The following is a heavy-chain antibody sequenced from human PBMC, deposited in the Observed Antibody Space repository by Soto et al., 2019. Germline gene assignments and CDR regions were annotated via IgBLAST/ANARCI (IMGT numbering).Heavy chain of an antibody. V-gene: IGHV3-30*18. CDR2: ISYDGSNK. J-gene: IGHJ4*02. Sequence: GGSLRLSCAASGFTFSSYGMHWVRQAPGKGLEWVAVISYDGSNKYYADSVKDRFTISRDNSKNTLYLQMNSLRAEDTAVYYCAKAPGIAVDWGQGTLVTVSS. CDR3: AKAPGIAVD. CDR1: GFTFSSYG. D-gene: IGHD6-19*01.